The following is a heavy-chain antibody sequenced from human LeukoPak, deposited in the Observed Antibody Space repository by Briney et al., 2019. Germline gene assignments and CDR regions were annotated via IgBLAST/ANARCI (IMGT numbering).Heavy chain of an antibody. D-gene: IGHD2-2*01. Sequence: PGGSLRPSCAASGFSFSSYAMSWVRQAPGKGLEWVSSISGSGGSTYYADSVKGRFTISRDNSKNTLSLQMNSLRAEDTAVYFCAKSVGSCSTTSCYSQSNDFWGQGTLVTVSS. CDR3: AKSVGSCSTTSCYSQSNDF. CDR1: GFSFSSYA. CDR2: ISGSGGST. V-gene: IGHV3-23*01. J-gene: IGHJ4*02.